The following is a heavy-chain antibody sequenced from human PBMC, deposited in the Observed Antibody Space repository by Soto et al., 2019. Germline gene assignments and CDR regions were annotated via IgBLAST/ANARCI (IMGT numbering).Heavy chain of an antibody. V-gene: IGHV1-18*01. J-gene: IGHJ6*02. CDR3: ARDSYGSGSYYNVVWVGNRYDYYGMDV. D-gene: IGHD3-10*01. CDR1: GYTFTSYG. CDR2: ISAYNGNT. Sequence: ASVKVSCKASGYTFTSYGISWARQAPGQGLEWMGWISAYNGNTNYAQKLQGRVTMTTDTSTSTAYMELRSLRSDDTAVYYCARDSYGSGSYYNVVWVGNRYDYYGMDVWG.